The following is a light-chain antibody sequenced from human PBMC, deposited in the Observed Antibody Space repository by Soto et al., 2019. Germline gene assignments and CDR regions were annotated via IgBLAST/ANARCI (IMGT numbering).Light chain of an antibody. CDR1: QSVTDW. J-gene: IGKJ2*01. CDR2: DAS. CDR3: QQHYHCCS. Sequence: DIQLTQSPSTLSASVGDRVTITCRASQSVTDWLAWYQQKPGKAPKLLIYDASSLQSGVPSRFSGSGSGTEFSLPISSLQPQDFSTAYCQQHYHCCSFGQGTKVEVK. V-gene: IGKV1-5*01.